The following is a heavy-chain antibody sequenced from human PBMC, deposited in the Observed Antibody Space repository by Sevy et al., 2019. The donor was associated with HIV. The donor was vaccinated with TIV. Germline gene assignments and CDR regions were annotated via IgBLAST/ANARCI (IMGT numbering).Heavy chain of an antibody. CDR2: IWSDGAYQ. Sequence: GGSLRLSCAATGFTFSNYAMHWVRQAPGKGMEWVAIIWSDGAYQYHGDSVKGRFTISRDNSKNTLYLEMNNVRVEDTAVYYCGRGGYYYGNAAYYALDSWGQGTLVTVSS. J-gene: IGHJ4*02. CDR1: GFTFSNYA. V-gene: IGHV3-33*01. D-gene: IGHD3-10*01. CDR3: GRGGYYYGNAAYYALDS.